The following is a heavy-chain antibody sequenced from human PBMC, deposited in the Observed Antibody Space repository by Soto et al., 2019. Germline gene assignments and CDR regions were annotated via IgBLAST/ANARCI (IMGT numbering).Heavy chain of an antibody. CDR3: ATRRPLRYFDYYGMDV. J-gene: IGHJ6*02. CDR1: GGTFSSYA. CDR2: IIPIFGTA. Sequence: SVKVSCKASGGTFSSYAIGWVRQAPGQGLEWMGGIIPIFGTANYAQKFQGRVTITADESTSTAYMELSSLRSEDTAVYYCATRRPLRYFDYYGMDVWGQGTTVTVSS. D-gene: IGHD3-9*01. V-gene: IGHV1-69*13.